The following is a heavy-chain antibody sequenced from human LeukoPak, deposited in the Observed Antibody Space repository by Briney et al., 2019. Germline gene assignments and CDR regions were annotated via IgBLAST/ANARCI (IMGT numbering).Heavy chain of an antibody. J-gene: IGHJ6*02. D-gene: IGHD3-10*01. CDR1: GFTFSNAW. V-gene: IGHV3-15*01. CDR3: TTEGYYYGDYYYYYYGLDV. Sequence: PGGSLRLSCATSGFTFSNAWMSWVRQAPGKGLEWVGRIKSKTDGGTTDYAAPVKGRFTISRDDSKNTLYLLMNSLKTEDTAVYYCTTEGYYYGDYYYYYYGLDVWGQGTTVTVSS. CDR2: IKSKTDGGTT.